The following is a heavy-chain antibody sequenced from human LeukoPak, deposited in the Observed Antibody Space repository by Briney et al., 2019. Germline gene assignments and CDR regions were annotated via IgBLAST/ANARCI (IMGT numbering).Heavy chain of an antibody. Sequence: KPGESLRLSCAAYGFIFSSYTMNWVRQPPGKGLQWVSNIIASGSSTYYTDSVKCRFTISRDNSKNTLYLQMNSLRADDTAVYYCARYVVGASRFYFDYWGQGTLVTVSS. CDR3: ARYVVGASRFYFDY. D-gene: IGHD2-15*01. J-gene: IGHJ4*02. CDR1: GFIFSSYT. CDR2: IIASGSST. V-gene: IGHV3-23*01.